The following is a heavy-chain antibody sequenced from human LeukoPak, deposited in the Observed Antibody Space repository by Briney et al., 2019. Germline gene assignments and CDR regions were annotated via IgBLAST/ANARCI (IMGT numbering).Heavy chain of an antibody. J-gene: IGHJ4*02. CDR2: IIPIFGTA. V-gene: IGHV1-69*13. Sequence: PVKPSCKASGGTFGSCAISWVRQAPGQGLEWMGGIIPIFGTANYAQKFQGRVTITADESTSTAYMELSSLRSEDTAVYYCARRVDTAMAPYFDYWGQGTLVSVSS. D-gene: IGHD5-18*01. CDR1: GGTFGSCA. CDR3: ARRVDTAMAPYFDY.